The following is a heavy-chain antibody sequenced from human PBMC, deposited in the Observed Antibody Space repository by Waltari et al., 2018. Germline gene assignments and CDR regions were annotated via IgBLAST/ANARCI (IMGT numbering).Heavy chain of an antibody. CDR3: ARVRSSSWSLDY. J-gene: IGHJ4*02. CDR1: GGSISSGGYY. Sequence: QVQLQESGPGLVKPSQTLSLTCTVSGGSISSGGYYWSWIRQHPGKGLEWSGYIYYSGSTYYTPSLKSRVTISVDTSKNPFSLKLSSVTAADTAVYYCARVRSSSWSLDYWGQGTLVTVSS. CDR2: IYYSGST. V-gene: IGHV4-31*03. D-gene: IGHD6-13*01.